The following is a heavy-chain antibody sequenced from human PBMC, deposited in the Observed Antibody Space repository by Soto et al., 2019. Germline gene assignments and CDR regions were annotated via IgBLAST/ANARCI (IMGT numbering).Heavy chain of an antibody. CDR2: ISGSGGST. Sequence: GGSLRLSCAASGFTFSSYAMSWVRQAPGKGLEWVSAISGSGGSTYYADSVKGRFTISRDNSKNSLYLQMSTLGAEDTAVYFCARIGYSSSSFDYWGQGTLVTVSS. D-gene: IGHD6-6*01. J-gene: IGHJ4*02. V-gene: IGHV3-23*01. CDR3: ARIGYSSSSFDY. CDR1: GFTFSSYA.